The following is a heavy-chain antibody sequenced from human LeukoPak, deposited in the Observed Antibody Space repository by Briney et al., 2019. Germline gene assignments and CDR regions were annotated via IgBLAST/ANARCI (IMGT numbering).Heavy chain of an antibody. Sequence: ASVKVSCKASGGTFSSYAISWVRQAPGQGLEWMGWINPNSGGTNYAQKFQGRVTMTRDTSISTAYMELSRLRSDDTAVYYCARISNGDAFDIWGQGTMVTVSS. J-gene: IGHJ3*02. CDR2: INPNSGGT. D-gene: IGHD3-22*01. V-gene: IGHV1-2*02. CDR1: GGTFSSYA. CDR3: ARISNGDAFDI.